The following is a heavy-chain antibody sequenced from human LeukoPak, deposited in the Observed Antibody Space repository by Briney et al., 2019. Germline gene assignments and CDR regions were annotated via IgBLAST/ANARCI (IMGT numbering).Heavy chain of an antibody. Sequence: ASVKVSCKASGYTFTSYDINWVRQPTGQGLEWMGWMNPNSGNTGYAQKFQGRVTMTRNTSIGTAYMELSSLRSEDTAVYYCARDRLIEYSSSPAYYYYYYMDVWGKGTTVTVSS. CDR2: MNPNSGNT. V-gene: IGHV1-8*01. CDR3: ARDRLIEYSSSPAYYYYYYMDV. CDR1: GYTFTSYD. D-gene: IGHD6-6*01. J-gene: IGHJ6*03.